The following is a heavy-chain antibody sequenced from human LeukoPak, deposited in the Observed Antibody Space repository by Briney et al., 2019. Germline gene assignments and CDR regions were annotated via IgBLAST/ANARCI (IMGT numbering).Heavy chain of an antibody. Sequence: SETLSLTCTVSGGSVSSGSYYWSWIRQPPGKGLERIGYIYYSGSTNYNPSLKSRVTISVDTSKNQFSLKLSSVTAADTAVYYCARTDSVYDYVWGSYRYDGYYFDYWGQGTLVTVSS. J-gene: IGHJ4*02. D-gene: IGHD3-16*02. CDR1: GGSVSSGSYY. V-gene: IGHV4-61*01. CDR2: IYYSGST. CDR3: ARTDSVYDYVWGSYRYDGYYFDY.